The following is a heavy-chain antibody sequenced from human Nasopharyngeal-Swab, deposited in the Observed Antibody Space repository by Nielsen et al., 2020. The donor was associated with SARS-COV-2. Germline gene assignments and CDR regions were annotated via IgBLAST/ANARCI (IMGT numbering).Heavy chain of an antibody. J-gene: IGHJ4*02. CDR2: IWYDGSNK. CDR3: ARSTSSSWYRPLDY. Sequence: GGPLRLSCAASGFTFSSYGMHWVRQAPGKGLEGVAVIWYDGSNKYYADSVKGRFTISRDNSKNTLYLQMNSLRAEDTAVYYCARSTSSSWYRPLDYWGQGTLV. D-gene: IGHD6-13*01. V-gene: IGHV3-33*01. CDR1: GFTFSSYG.